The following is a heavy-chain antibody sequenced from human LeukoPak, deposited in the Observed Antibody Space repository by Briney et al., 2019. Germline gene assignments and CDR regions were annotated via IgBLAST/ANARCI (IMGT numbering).Heavy chain of an antibody. CDR3: AKLSYYCSSTSCRYFQH. CDR2: ISGSGGST. CDR1: GFTFSSYA. Sequence: GGSLRLSCAASGFTFSSYAMSWVRQAPGKGLEWASAISGSGGSTYYADSVKGRFTISRDNSKNTLYLQMNSLRAEDTAVYYCAKLSYYCSSTSCRYFQHWGQGTLVTVSS. V-gene: IGHV3-23*01. J-gene: IGHJ1*01. D-gene: IGHD2-2*01.